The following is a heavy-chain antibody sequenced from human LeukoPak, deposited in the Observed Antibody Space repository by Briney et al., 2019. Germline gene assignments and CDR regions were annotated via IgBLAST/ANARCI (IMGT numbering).Heavy chain of an antibody. D-gene: IGHD2-21*02. J-gene: IGHJ4*02. CDR1: GFTFSSYG. V-gene: IGHV3-23*01. CDR2: ISGSGGST. Sequence: GGSLRLSCAASGFTFSSYGMSWVRQAPGKGLEWVSAISGSGGSTYYADSVKGRFTISRDNSKNTLYLQMNSLRAEDTAVYYCAKDWSGWVTATFDYWGQGTLVTVSS. CDR3: AKDWSGWVTATFDY.